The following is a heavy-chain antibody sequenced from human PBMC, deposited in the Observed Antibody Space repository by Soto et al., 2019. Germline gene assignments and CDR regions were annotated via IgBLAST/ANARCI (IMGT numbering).Heavy chain of an antibody. J-gene: IGHJ4*02. CDR1: GFTFRSYV. Sequence: QVQLVESGGGVVQPGTSLRLSCVGSGFTFRSYVIHWVRQAPGKGLEWVALTSYDGSNNFYGDSVKGRFTISRHNSRNTVELQMDSLRFDDTALYYCARWGTTGGLDVWGQGNRVSVSS. CDR3: ARWGTTGGLDV. D-gene: IGHD3-16*01. V-gene: IGHV3-33*05. CDR2: TSYDGSNN.